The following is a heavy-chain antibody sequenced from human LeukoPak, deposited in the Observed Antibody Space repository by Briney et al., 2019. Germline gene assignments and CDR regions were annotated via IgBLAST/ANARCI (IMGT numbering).Heavy chain of an antibody. CDR3: AREASIVVRCSDY. J-gene: IGHJ4*02. CDR2: INSDGRST. V-gene: IGHV3-74*01. CDR1: GFTFSNYW. Sequence: PGGSLRLSCAASGFTFSNYWMHWVRQAPGKGLVWVSRINSDGRSTNYADSVKGRFTISRDNSKNTLYLQMGSLRAEDMAVYYCAREASIVVRCSDYWGQGTLVTVSS. D-gene: IGHD6-6*01.